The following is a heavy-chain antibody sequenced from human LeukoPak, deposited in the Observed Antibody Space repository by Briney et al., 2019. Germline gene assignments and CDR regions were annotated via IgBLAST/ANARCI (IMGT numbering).Heavy chain of an antibody. V-gene: IGHV3-23*01. J-gene: IGHJ5*01. Sequence: GGSLRLSCQASGFTFYMYAMSWVRQAPGKGLEWVASMCGTAGCTFYPDSVKGRFTISRDNSKNVLYLRMNSLTAEDTAIYYCAKDRPNFHENSGHYYRRDGDSWGQGTLVTVFS. CDR3: AKDRPNFHENSGHYYRRDGDS. D-gene: IGHD3-22*01. CDR2: MCGTAGCT. CDR1: GFTFYMYA.